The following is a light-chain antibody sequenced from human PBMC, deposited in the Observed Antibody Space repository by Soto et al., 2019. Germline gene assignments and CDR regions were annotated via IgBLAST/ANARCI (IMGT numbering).Light chain of an antibody. CDR1: QSMGSN. CDR2: GAS. CDR3: QQFNNRPRT. J-gene: IGKJ1*01. Sequence: EIVMTQSPATMSVSPGERATLSCRASQSMGSNVAWYQQKPGQAPRLLIYGASTRAAGIPARFSGSGSGTEFTLTITSLQSEDFAVYYCQQFNNRPRTFGQGTKVDIK. V-gene: IGKV3-15*01.